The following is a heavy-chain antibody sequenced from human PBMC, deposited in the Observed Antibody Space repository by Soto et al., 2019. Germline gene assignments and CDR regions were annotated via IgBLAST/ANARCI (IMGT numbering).Heavy chain of an antibody. CDR2: INPSGGST. D-gene: IGHD3-22*01. V-gene: IGHV1-46*01. Sequence: ASVKVSCKASGYTFTSYYMHWVRQAPGQGLEWMGIINPSGGSTSYAQKFQGRVTMTRATSTCTVYMELSSLRSEDTAVYYCARKDSNYYFDYWGQGTLVTVSS. CDR3: ARKDSNYYFDY. J-gene: IGHJ4*02. CDR1: GYTFTSYY.